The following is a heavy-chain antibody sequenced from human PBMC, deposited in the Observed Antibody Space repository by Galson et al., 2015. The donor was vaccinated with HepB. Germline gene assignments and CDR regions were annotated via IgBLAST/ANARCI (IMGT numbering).Heavy chain of an antibody. Sequence: SLRLSCAASGFAFSSSWMTWVRQAPGKGLEWVAHIKEDAGEKNYLDSVKGRFTISRDNAKKSLFLQMNALRAEDSAVYYCARGTTGPYFFENWGQGTLATVSS. CDR1: GFAFSSSW. J-gene: IGHJ4*02. D-gene: IGHD1-7*01. CDR2: IKEDAGEK. V-gene: IGHV3-7*03. CDR3: ARGTTGPYFFEN.